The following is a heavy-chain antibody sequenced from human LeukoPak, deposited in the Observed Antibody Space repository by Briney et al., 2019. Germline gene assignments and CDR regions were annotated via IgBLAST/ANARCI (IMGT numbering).Heavy chain of an antibody. D-gene: IGHD2-2*01. Sequence: GGSLRLSCTGSGFTFGHYALAWVRQAPGKGLEWLGFIRSQAYGGTIEYAASVKGRFSISRDNSKSIADLQINSLKTEDTAVYYCARGGDFGVPAPLGTDAFDIWGQGTMVTVSS. V-gene: IGHV3-49*04. CDR3: ARGGDFGVPAPLGTDAFDI. CDR1: GFTFGHYA. CDR2: IRSQAYGGTI. J-gene: IGHJ3*02.